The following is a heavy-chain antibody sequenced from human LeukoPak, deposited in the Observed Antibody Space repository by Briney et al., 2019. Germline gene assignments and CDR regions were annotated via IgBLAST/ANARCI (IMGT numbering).Heavy chain of an antibody. Sequence: PGGSLRLSCAASGFTFSSYGMHWVRQAPGKGLEWVAFIRYDGSNKYYADSVKGRFTISRDNSKNTLYLQMNSLRAEDTALYYCARDSQWLVAFDYWGQGTLVTVSS. D-gene: IGHD6-19*01. CDR2: IRYDGSNK. CDR1: GFTFSSYG. V-gene: IGHV3-30*02. J-gene: IGHJ4*02. CDR3: ARDSQWLVAFDY.